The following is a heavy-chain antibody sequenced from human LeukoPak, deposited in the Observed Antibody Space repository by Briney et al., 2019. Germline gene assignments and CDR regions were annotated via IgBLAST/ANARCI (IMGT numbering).Heavy chain of an antibody. CDR3: ARDLYGSGSYRIQNWFDP. Sequence: LSLTCTVSGGSISYYYWSWIRQAPGKGLEWVSYISSSGSTIYYADSVKGRFTISRDNAKNSLYLQMNSLRAEDTAVYYCARDLYGSGSYRIQNWFDPWGQGTLVTVSS. D-gene: IGHD3-10*01. V-gene: IGHV3-11*01. J-gene: IGHJ5*02. CDR1: GGSISYYY. CDR2: ISSSGSTI.